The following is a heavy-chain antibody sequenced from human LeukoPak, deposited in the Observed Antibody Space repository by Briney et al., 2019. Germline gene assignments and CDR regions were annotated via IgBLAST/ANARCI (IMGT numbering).Heavy chain of an antibody. CDR1: GFTFSSYF. CDR3: ARRAPSHDFDD. CDR2: ISSGSTYI. J-gene: IGHJ4*02. V-gene: IGHV3-21*01. Sequence: PGGSLRLSCAASGFTFSSYFMNWVRQAPGKGLEWVSSISSGSTYIYYADSVKGRFTISRDNAKNSLYLQMNSLRVEDTALYYCARRAPSHDFDDWGQGTLVTVSS.